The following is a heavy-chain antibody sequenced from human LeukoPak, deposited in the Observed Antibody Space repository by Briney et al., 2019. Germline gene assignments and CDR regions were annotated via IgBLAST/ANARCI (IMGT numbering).Heavy chain of an antibody. J-gene: IGHJ4*02. V-gene: IGHV1-46*01. CDR2: INPTGGST. D-gene: IGHD2-21*02. Sequence: ASVKVSCKASGYTFTSYYMHWVRQAPGEGLEWMGIINPTGGSTSYAQKFQGRVTMTRDTSTSTVYMELSSLRSEDTAVYYCARDHYHKIHSVMVTAPDYWGQGPLVIVS. CDR3: ARDHYHKIHSVMVTAPDY. CDR1: GYTFTSYY.